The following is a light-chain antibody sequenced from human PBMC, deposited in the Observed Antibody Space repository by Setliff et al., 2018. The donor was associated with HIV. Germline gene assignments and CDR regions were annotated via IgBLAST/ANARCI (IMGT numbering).Light chain of an antibody. CDR2: DVT. Sequence: QSALTQPRSVSGSPGQSVTISCTGTSSDIASFDFVSWYQQHPGKAPKVMIYDVTKRPSGVSDRFSGSKSGNTASLTISGLQAEDEADYYCCSYAGRYTFVFGTGT. CDR1: SSDIASFDF. J-gene: IGLJ1*01. CDR3: CSYAGRYTFV. V-gene: IGLV2-11*01.